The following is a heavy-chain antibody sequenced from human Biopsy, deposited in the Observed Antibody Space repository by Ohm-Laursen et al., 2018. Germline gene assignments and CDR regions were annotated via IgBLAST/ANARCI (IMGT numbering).Heavy chain of an antibody. CDR1: SGSISSYY. Sequence: PGTLSLTCPVSSGSISSYYWSWIRQPPGKGLEWIGYISYSGNTNYNPSLKSRVTMSVDTSKNQFSLKVYSVTAADTAIYYCATTTMDTSGWYGNYFDSWGQGALVTVSS. CDR2: ISYSGNT. V-gene: IGHV4-59*08. CDR3: ATTTMDTSGWYGNYFDS. J-gene: IGHJ4*02. D-gene: IGHD6-19*01.